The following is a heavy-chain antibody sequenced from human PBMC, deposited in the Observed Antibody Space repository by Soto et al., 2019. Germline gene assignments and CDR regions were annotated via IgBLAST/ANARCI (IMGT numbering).Heavy chain of an antibody. CDR3: AQGAGSSGYYFDY. D-gene: IGHD3-22*01. V-gene: IGHV3-30*18. CDR1: GFTFSSYG. Sequence: QVQLVESGGGVVQPGRSLRLSCAASGFTFSSYGMHWVRQAPGKGLEWVAVISYDGSNKYYADSVKGRFTISRDNSKNTLYLQMNSLRAEDTAVDYCAQGAGSSGYYFDYWGQGTLVTVSS. CDR2: ISYDGSNK. J-gene: IGHJ4*02.